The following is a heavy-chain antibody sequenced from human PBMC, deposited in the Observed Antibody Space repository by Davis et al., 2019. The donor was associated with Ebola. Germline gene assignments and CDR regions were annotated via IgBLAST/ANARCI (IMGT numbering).Heavy chain of an antibody. Sequence: GESLKISCAASGFTFSDYYMSWIRQAPGKGLEWVSYIGSSGDTIYYADSVRGRFTVSRDNAKSSLYLQMNSLRDEDTALYYCAREDVDIVATILGYWGQGTLVTVSS. D-gene: IGHD5-12*01. CDR3: AREDVDIVATILGY. J-gene: IGHJ4*02. CDR2: IGSSGDTI. V-gene: IGHV3-11*04. CDR1: GFTFSDYY.